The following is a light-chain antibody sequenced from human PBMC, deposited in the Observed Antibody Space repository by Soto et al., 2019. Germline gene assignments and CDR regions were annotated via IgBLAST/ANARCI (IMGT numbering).Light chain of an antibody. V-gene: IGKV1-39*01. CDR1: QTISSY. CDR3: QQSYSTPYT. CDR2: AAS. Sequence: DIQMTQSPSSLSASVGGRVTITCRASQTISSYLNWYQQKPGKAPNLLIYAASTLYGGVPSRFSGAGSGTDFTLTISSLQREDFAVYYCQQSYSTPYTVGQGTTLEIK. J-gene: IGKJ2*01.